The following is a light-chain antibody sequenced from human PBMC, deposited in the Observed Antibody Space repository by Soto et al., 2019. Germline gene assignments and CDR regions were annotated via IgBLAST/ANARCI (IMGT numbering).Light chain of an antibody. CDR1: QSISSN. J-gene: IGKJ3*01. CDR2: GAS. V-gene: IGKV3-15*01. Sequence: EIVMTQSPATLSVSPGERATLSCRASQSISSNLAWSHQKPGQAPRLLIYGASTRASGIPARFSGSGSGTEFTLTISSLQSEDFAVYYCQHYNNWPPKFTFGPGTKVDIK. CDR3: QHYNNWPPKFT.